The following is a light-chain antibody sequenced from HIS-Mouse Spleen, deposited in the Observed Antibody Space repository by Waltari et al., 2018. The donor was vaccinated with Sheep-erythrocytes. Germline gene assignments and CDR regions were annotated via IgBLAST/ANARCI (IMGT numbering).Light chain of an antibody. V-gene: IGLV2-11*01. Sequence: QSALPQPRSVSGPPGQSVTISCPGTSSDVGGYNYVSWYQQHPGKAPQLMIYDVSKRPSGVPDRFSGSKSGNTASLTISGLQAEDEADYYCCSYAGSYNHVFATGTKVTVL. CDR2: DVS. CDR1: SSDVGGYNY. CDR3: CSYAGSYNHV. J-gene: IGLJ1*01.